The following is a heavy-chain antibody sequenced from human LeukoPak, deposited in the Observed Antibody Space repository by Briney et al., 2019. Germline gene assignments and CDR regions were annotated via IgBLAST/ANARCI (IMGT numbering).Heavy chain of an antibody. D-gene: IGHD3-9*01. CDR1: GYTFTGYY. J-gene: IGHJ4*02. CDR3: ARVHYDTHDRDGDDY. CDR2: INPNSGGT. V-gene: IGHV1-2*06. Sequence: ASVKVSCKASGYTFTGYYMHWVRQAPGQGLEWMGRINPNSGGTNYAQKFQGRVTMTRDTSISTAYMELSRLRSDDTAVYYCARVHYDTHDRDGDDYWGQGTLVTVPS.